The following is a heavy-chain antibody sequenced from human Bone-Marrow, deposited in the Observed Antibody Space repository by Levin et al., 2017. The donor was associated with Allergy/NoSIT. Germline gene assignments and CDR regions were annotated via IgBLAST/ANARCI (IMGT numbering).Heavy chain of an antibody. Sequence: PGGSLRLSCAASGFTFSRSAMNWVRQAPGKGLEWVSTVSGSGGSTYYADSVKGRFTISRDNSKNTLYLQVKSLRAEDTAVYYCAKGSRTAVAGYFDSWGQGSLVTVSS. V-gene: IGHV3-23*01. CDR3: AKGSRTAVAGYFDS. D-gene: IGHD6-19*01. J-gene: IGHJ4*02. CDR1: GFTFSRSA. CDR2: VSGSGGST.